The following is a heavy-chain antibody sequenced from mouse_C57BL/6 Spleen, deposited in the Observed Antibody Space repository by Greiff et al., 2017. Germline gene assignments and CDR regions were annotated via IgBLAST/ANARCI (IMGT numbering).Heavy chain of an antibody. CDR2: ISDGGSYT. CDR1: GFTFSSYA. D-gene: IGHD2-10*01. V-gene: IGHV5-4*01. J-gene: IGHJ3*01. Sequence: DVKLVESGGGLVKPGGSLKLSCAASGFTFSSYAMSWVRQTPEKRLEWVATISDGGSYTYYPDNVKGRFTISRDNAKNNLYLQMSHLKSEDTAMYYCARDQGLLSCFAYWGQGTLVTVSA. CDR3: ARDQGLLSCFAY.